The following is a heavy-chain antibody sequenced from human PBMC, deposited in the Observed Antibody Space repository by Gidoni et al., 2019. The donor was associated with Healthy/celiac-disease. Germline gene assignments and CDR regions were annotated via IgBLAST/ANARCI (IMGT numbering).Heavy chain of an antibody. V-gene: IGHV3-48*01. CDR2: ISSSSSTI. D-gene: IGHD6-13*01. J-gene: IGHJ4*02. CDR1: GFTFSSYS. Sequence: EVQLVESGGGLVQPGGSLRLSCAASGFTFSSYSMNWVRKAPGKGLEWVSYISSSSSTIYYADSVKGRFTISRDNAKNSLYLQMNSLRAEDTAVYYCATGRSSSWYNWGQGTLVTVSS. CDR3: ATGRSSSWYN.